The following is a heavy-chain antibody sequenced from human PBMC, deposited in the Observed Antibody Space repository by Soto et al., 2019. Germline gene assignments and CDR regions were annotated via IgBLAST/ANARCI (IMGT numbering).Heavy chain of an antibody. CDR2: INAGNGNT. Sequence: ASVKVSCKASGYTFTSYAMHWVRQAPGQRLEWMGWINAGNGNTKYSQKFQGRVTITRDTSASTAYMELSSLRSEDTAAYYCARDVYYDFWSGFDYWGQGTLVTVSS. D-gene: IGHD3-3*01. CDR3: ARDVYYDFWSGFDY. J-gene: IGHJ4*02. CDR1: GYTFTSYA. V-gene: IGHV1-3*01.